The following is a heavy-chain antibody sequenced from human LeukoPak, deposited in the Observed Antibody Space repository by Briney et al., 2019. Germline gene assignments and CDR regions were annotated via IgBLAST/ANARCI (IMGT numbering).Heavy chain of an antibody. CDR2: VNLQGST. CDR3: ARHRAYSSSSPFDY. CDR1: GGSISNTNW. Sequence: PSGTLSLTCGVSGGSISNTNWWTWVRQPPGKGLEWIGEVNLQGSTNYNPSLKSRVTMFVDMSKNQFSLRLSSVTAADTAVYYCARHRAYSSSSPFDYWGQGTLVTVSS. D-gene: IGHD6-6*01. J-gene: IGHJ4*02. V-gene: IGHV4-4*02.